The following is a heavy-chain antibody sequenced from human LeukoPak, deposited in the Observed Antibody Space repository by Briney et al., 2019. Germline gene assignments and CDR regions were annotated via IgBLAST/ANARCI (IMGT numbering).Heavy chain of an antibody. CDR1: GFTFSSYA. V-gene: IGHV3-23*01. CDR3: AKGVRWELPFDY. Sequence: GGSLRLSCAVSGFTFSSYAMSWVRQAPGKGLEWVSAISGSAGYTYYADSVKGRFTISRDNSKNTLYLQMNSLRADSPAVYYCAKGVRWELPFDYWGEGALVTVSS. J-gene: IGHJ4*02. CDR2: ISGSAGYT. D-gene: IGHD1-26*01.